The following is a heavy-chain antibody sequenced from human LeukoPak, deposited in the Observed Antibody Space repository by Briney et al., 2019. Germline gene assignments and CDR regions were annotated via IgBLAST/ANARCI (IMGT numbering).Heavy chain of an antibody. Sequence: SETLSLTCTVSGGSIFIGSYYWGWIRQPPGRGLEWIGSIYFSGSTYYNPSLKSRVTISIDTSKNQFSLKLSSVTAADTAVYYCARHPYSGSPFDYWGQGTLVTVSS. D-gene: IGHD1-26*01. CDR1: GGSIFIGSYY. V-gene: IGHV4-39*01. J-gene: IGHJ4*02. CDR2: IYFSGST. CDR3: ARHPYSGSPFDY.